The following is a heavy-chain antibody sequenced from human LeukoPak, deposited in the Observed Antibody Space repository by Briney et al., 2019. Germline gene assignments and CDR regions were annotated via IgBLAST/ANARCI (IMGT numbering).Heavy chain of an antibody. CDR1: GGSISSSSYY. Sequence: SETLSLTCTVSGGSISSSSYYWGWIRQPPGKGLEWIGSIYYSGSTYYNPSLKSRATISVDTSKNQFSLKLSSVTAADTAVYYCAAIVEMATITADYWGQGTLVTVSS. CDR2: IYYSGST. CDR3: AAIVEMATITADY. V-gene: IGHV4-39*07. J-gene: IGHJ4*02. D-gene: IGHD5-24*01.